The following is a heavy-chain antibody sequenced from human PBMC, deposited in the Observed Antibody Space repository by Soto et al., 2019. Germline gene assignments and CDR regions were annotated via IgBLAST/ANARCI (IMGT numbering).Heavy chain of an antibody. D-gene: IGHD3-16*01. CDR1: GFTLSDYY. J-gene: IGHJ5*02. CDR3: ARDGGVGQPAGWFDP. V-gene: IGHV3-11*06. Sequence: GGSLRLSCTASGFTLSDYYMSWIRQAPGKGLEWVSYISGSSMYTNYAGSVKGRFTVSRDNAKNPLYLKMSSLRAEDTAVYYCARDGGVGQPAGWFDPWGQGTLVTVSS. CDR2: ISGSSMYT.